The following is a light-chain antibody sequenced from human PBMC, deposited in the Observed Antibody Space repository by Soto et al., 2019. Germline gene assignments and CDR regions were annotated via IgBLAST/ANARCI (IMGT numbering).Light chain of an antibody. Sequence: QSVLTQPPSASGTPGQRVTISCSGSSSNIGSNTVNWYQQLPGTAPTLLIYSNNQRPSGVPDRFSGSKSGTSASLAVNGLQYGDEADYYCAAWDDSMNGPVFGGGTKLTVL. CDR2: SNN. V-gene: IGLV1-44*01. CDR1: SSNIGSNT. CDR3: AAWDDSMNGPV. J-gene: IGLJ3*02.